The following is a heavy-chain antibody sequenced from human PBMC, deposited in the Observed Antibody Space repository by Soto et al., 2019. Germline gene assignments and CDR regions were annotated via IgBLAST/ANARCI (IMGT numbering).Heavy chain of an antibody. CDR1: GFTFSSYG. D-gene: IGHD3-10*01. CDR3: ARESRRSGGYYYGMDV. Sequence: PGGSLRLSCAASGFTFSSYGMHWVRQAPGKGLEWVAVIWYDGSNKYYADSVKGRFTISRDNSKNTLYLQMNSLRAEDTAVYYCARESRRSGGYYYGMDVWGQGTTVTVSS. V-gene: IGHV3-33*01. CDR2: IWYDGSNK. J-gene: IGHJ6*02.